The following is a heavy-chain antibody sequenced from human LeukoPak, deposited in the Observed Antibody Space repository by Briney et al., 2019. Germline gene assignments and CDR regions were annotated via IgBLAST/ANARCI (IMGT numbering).Heavy chain of an antibody. J-gene: IGHJ4*02. CDR1: GYTFTSYG. CDR2: ISAYNGNT. V-gene: IGHV1-18*01. CDR3: ARVWITIFGASIGVFDY. Sequence: ASVKVSCKASGYTFTSYGISWVRQAPGQGLEWMGWISAYNGNTNYAQKLQGRVTMTTDTSTSTAHMELRSLRSDDTAVYYCARVWITIFGASIGVFDYWGQGTLVTVSS. D-gene: IGHD3-3*01.